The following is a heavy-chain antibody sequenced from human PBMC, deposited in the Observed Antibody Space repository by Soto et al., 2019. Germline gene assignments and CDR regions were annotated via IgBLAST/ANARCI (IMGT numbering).Heavy chain of an antibody. CDR1: GFTLIGSA. CDR3: TRSGGSYSFGY. CDR2: IRSKTHNYAT. D-gene: IGHD1-26*01. Sequence: PGGSLRLSCAAYGFTLIGSAVHWGRQASGKGLEWVGRIRSKTHNYATDYIASVKGRFTMSRDDSNNTAYLQMNGLKTDDTAVYYCTRSGGSYSFGYWGQGTLVTVSS. J-gene: IGHJ4*02. V-gene: IGHV3-73*01.